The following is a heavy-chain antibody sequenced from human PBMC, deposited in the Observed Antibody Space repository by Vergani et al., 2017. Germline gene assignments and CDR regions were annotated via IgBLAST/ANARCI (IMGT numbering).Heavy chain of an antibody. J-gene: IGHJ6*02. D-gene: IGHD6-13*01. CDR2: INHSGST. Sequence: QVQLQQWGAGLLKPSETLSLTCAVYGGSFSGYYWSWIRQPPGKGLEWIGEINHSGSTNYNPSLKSRVTISVDTSKNQFSLKLSSVTAADTAVYYCARGSPGQLGAYGMDVWGQGTTVTVSS. V-gene: IGHV4-34*01. CDR1: GGSFSGYY. CDR3: ARGSPGQLGAYGMDV.